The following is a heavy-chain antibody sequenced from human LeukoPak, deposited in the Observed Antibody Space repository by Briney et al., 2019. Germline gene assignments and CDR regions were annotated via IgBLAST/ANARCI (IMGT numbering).Heavy chain of an antibody. V-gene: IGHV4-59*01. CDR3: ARETTSSSSSSFDY. J-gene: IGHJ4*02. D-gene: IGHD6-13*01. CDR2: IYYRGST. Sequence: SETLSLTCTVSGVSITTYYWSWIRQPPGKGLEWIGYIYYRGSTSYNPSLKSRVTISLDTSKSQFSPNLSSVSAADTAVYYCARETTSSSSSSFDYWGQGTLVTVSS. CDR1: GVSITTYY.